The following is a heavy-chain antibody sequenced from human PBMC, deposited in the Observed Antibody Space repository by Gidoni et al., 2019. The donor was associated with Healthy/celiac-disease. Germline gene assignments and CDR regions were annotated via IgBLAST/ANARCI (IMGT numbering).Heavy chain of an antibody. J-gene: IGHJ5*02. D-gene: IGHD3-22*01. CDR3: ARGSPTNYSYDSSGFWGGFDP. V-gene: IGHV1-69*01. Sequence: EVKKPGSSVKVSCKASVGTFSSYAISWVRQAPGQGLEWMGGIIPLFGTANYAQKFQGRVTITADESTSTAYMDLSSLRSEDTAVYYCARGSPTNYSYDSSGFWGGFDPWGQGTLVTVSS. CDR1: VGTFSSYA. CDR2: IIPLFGTA.